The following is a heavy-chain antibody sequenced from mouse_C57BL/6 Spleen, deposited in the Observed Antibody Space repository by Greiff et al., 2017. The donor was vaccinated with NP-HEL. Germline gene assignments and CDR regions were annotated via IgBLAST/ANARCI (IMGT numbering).Heavy chain of an antibody. CDR2: INPSTGGT. Sequence: VQLQQSGPELVKPGASVKISCKASGYSFTGYYMNWVKQSPEKSLEWIGEINPSTGGTTYNQKFKAKATLTVDKSSSTAYMQLKSLTSEDSAVYYCARLGLDDWGQGTTLTVSS. J-gene: IGHJ2*01. CDR1: GYSFTGYY. CDR3: ARLGLDD. D-gene: IGHD4-1*01. V-gene: IGHV1-42*01.